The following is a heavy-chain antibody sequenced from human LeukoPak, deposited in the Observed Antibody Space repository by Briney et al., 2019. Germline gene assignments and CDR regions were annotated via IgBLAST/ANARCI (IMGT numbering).Heavy chain of an antibody. CDR2: ISGSGGNT. J-gene: IGHJ4*02. V-gene: IGHV3-23*01. CDR1: GFSFSSFA. Sequence: PGGSLRLSCAASGFSFSSFAMSWVRQAPGKGLEWVPAISGSGGNTYYADSVKGRFTISRDNSKSTLYLQMNSLRAEDTAVYCCAKDDRAYSSSWYGLDYWGQGTLVTVSS. CDR3: AKDDRAYSSSWYGLDY. D-gene: IGHD6-13*01.